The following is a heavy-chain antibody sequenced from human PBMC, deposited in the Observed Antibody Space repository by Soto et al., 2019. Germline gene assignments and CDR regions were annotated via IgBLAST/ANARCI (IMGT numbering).Heavy chain of an antibody. Sequence: SVKVSCKASGGTFSSYAISWVRQAPGQGLEWMGGIIPIFGTANYAQKFQGRVTITADESTSTAYMELSSLRSEDTAVYYCARGAYYYDSSGYYFDYWGQGTLVTVSS. CDR2: IIPIFGTA. CDR1: GGTFSSYA. V-gene: IGHV1-69*13. D-gene: IGHD3-22*01. J-gene: IGHJ4*02. CDR3: ARGAYYYDSSGYYFDY.